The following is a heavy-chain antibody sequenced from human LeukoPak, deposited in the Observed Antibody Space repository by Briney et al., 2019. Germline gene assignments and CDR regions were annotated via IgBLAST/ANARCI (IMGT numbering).Heavy chain of an antibody. CDR3: ARGYSSWFDP. CDR2: INHSGST. CDR1: GGSFSGYY. J-gene: IGHJ5*02. Sequence: SETLSLTCAVYGGSFSGYYWSWIRQPPGRGLEWIGEINHSGSTYYNPSLKSRVTISVDTSKNQFSLKLSSVTAADTAVYYCARGYSSWFDPWGQGTLVTVSS. D-gene: IGHD6-13*01. V-gene: IGHV4-34*01.